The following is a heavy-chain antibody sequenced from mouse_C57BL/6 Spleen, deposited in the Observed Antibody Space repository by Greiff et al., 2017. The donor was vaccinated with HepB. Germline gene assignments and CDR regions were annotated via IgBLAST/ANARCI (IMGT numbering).Heavy chain of an antibody. V-gene: IGHV14-2*01. J-gene: IGHJ1*03. CDR2: IDPEDGET. CDR1: GFNIKDYY. D-gene: IGHD2-1*01. Sequence: VHVKQSGAELVKPGASVKLSCTASGFNIKDYYMHWVKQRTEQGLEWIGRIDPEDGETKYAPKFQGKATITADTSSNTAYLQLSSLTSEDTAVYYCARFYGNLYWYFDVWGTGTTVTVSS. CDR3: ARFYGNLYWYFDV.